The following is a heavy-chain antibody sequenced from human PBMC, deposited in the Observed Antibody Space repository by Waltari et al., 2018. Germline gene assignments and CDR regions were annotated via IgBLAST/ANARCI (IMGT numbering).Heavy chain of an antibody. CDR2: INHSGST. D-gene: IGHD3-22*01. CDR1: GGSFSGYY. CDR3: ARRYPYYYDSSRWFDP. Sequence: VQLQQWGAGLLKPSETLSLTCAVYGGSFSGYYWSWIRQPPGKGLEWIGEINHSGSTNYNPSLKSRVTISVDTSKNQFSLKLSSVTAADTAVYYCARRYPYYYDSSRWFDPWGQGTLVTVSS. V-gene: IGHV4-34*01. J-gene: IGHJ5*02.